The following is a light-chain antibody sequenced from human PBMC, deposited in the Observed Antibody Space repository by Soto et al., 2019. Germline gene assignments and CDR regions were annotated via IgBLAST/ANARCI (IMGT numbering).Light chain of an antibody. CDR3: QQYGDSPWT. Sequence: EIVLTQSPGTLSLSPGERATLSCRASQSVSSSYLAWYQQKPGQAPRLLIYGASSRATGIPDRFSGSGSGTDFTLTISRLEPEDSALYYCQQYGDSPWTFGLGTKVDIK. CDR2: GAS. J-gene: IGKJ1*01. V-gene: IGKV3-20*01. CDR1: QSVSSSY.